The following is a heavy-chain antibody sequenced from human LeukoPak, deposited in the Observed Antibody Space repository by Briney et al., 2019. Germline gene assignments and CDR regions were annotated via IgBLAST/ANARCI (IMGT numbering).Heavy chain of an antibody. CDR3: AREGYSPRDGYNFNFDY. CDR1: GFTFSSYS. D-gene: IGHD5-24*01. J-gene: IGHJ4*02. CDR2: ISSSSSYI. V-gene: IGHV3-21*01. Sequence: GGSLRLSCAASGFTFSSYSMNWVRQAPGKGLEWVSSISSSSSYIYYADSVKGRFTISRDNAKNSPYLQMNSLRAEDTAVYYCAREGYSPRDGYNFNFDYWGQGTLVTVSS.